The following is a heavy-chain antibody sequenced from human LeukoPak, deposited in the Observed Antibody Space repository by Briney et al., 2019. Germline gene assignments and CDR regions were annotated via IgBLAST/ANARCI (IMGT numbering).Heavy chain of an antibody. CDR2: IYYSGST. J-gene: IGHJ3*02. Sequence: SETLCLTCTVSRGSISSGGYYWSWIRQHPGKGLEWIGCIYYSGSTYYNPSLKSRVTISVDTSKNQFSLKLSSVTAADTAVYYCARYQLLFRPAFDIWGQGTMVTVSS. CDR3: ARYQLLFRPAFDI. V-gene: IGHV4-31*03. CDR1: RGSISSGGYY. D-gene: IGHD2-2*01.